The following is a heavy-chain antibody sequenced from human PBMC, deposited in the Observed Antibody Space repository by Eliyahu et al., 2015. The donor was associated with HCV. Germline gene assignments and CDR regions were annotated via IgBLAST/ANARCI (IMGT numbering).Heavy chain of an antibody. Sequence: QVQLVQSGAEVKKPGSSVKVSCRASGDTFSSYAISWVRQAPGQGLEWMGGIIPIFGTPNYAQKFQGRVTITADESTSTAYMELSSLRSEDTAMYYCTRPSSDSSTISKPFDYWGQGTLVTVSS. CDR3: TRPSSDSSTISKPFDY. D-gene: IGHD2-2*01. V-gene: IGHV1-69*01. J-gene: IGHJ4*02. CDR1: GDTFSSYA. CDR2: IIPIFGTP.